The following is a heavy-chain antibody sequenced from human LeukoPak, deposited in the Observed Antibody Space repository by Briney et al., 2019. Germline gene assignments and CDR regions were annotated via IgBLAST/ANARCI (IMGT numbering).Heavy chain of an antibody. CDR1: GFTFSSYS. CDR3: ARGSQWERFDP. V-gene: IGHV4-30-4*08. Sequence: LRLSCAASGFTFSSYSMNWVRQAPGKGLEWIGYIYYSGSTYYNPSLKSRVTISVDTSKNQFSLKLSSVTAADTAVYYCARGSQWERFDPWGQGTLVTVSS. CDR2: IYYSGST. D-gene: IGHD1-26*01. J-gene: IGHJ5*02.